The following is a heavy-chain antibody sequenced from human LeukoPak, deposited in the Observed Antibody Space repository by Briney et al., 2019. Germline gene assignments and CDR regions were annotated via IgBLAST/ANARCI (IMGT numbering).Heavy chain of an antibody. D-gene: IGHD5-24*01. J-gene: IGHJ5*02. Sequence: SVTVSCKASGGTFSSYAISWVRQAPGQGLEWMGGIIPTFGTANYAQKFQGRVTITTDESTSTAYMELSSLRSEDTAVYYCASGDGLSSWFDPWGQGTLVTVSS. V-gene: IGHV1-69*05. CDR1: GGTFSSYA. CDR3: ASGDGLSSWFDP. CDR2: IIPTFGTA.